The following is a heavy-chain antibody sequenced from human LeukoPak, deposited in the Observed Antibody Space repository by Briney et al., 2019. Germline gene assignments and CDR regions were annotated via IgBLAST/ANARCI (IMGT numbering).Heavy chain of an antibody. Sequence: GGSLRLSCAASGFTFSSYWMSWVRQATGEGLEWVANIKQDGSEKYYVDSVKGLFTISRDNAKNSLYLQMNSLRAEDTAVYYCARGEPSTVRWYYYYGMDVWGQGTTVTVSS. CDR3: ARGEPSTVRWYYYYGMDV. J-gene: IGHJ6*02. V-gene: IGHV3-7*05. CDR2: IKQDGSEK. CDR1: GFTFSSYW. D-gene: IGHD4-23*01.